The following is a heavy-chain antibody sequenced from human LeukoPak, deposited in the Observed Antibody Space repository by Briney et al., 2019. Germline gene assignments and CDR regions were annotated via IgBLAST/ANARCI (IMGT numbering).Heavy chain of an antibody. V-gene: IGHV4-34*01. CDR3: ARVTSTTGTD. CDR2: INHSGST. CDR1: GGSFSGYY. Sequence: SETLPLTCAVYGGSFSGYYWSWIRQPPGKGLEWIGEINHSGSTNYNPSLKSRVTISVDTSKNQFSLKLSSVTAADTAVYYCARVTSTTGTDWGQGTLVTVSS. D-gene: IGHD1-1*01. J-gene: IGHJ4*02.